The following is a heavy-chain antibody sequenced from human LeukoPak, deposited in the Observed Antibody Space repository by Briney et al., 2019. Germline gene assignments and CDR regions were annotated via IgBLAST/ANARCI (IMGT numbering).Heavy chain of an antibody. J-gene: IGHJ6*03. D-gene: IGHD2-21*02. CDR1: EYTFTSYY. Sequence: EASVKVSCKASEYTFTSYYMHWVRQAPGQGLEWVGWINPNSGGTSYAQKFQGRVAMTRDTSISTAYMDLSRLRSDDTAVYYCARGVTARGFYYYMDVWGKGTTGTISS. CDR2: INPNSGGT. CDR3: ARGVTARGFYYYMDV. V-gene: IGHV1-2*02.